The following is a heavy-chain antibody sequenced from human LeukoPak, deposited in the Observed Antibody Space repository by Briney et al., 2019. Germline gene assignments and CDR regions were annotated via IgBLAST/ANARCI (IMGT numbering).Heavy chain of an antibody. D-gene: IGHD3-16*01. J-gene: IGHJ4*02. V-gene: IGHV3-7*01. CDR3: VREAYYASGSPPTYYFDS. CDR2: IRQDGSEK. Sequence: PGGSLRLSCAASGSTFSSYWMSWVRQAPGKGLEWVANIRQDGSEKYYVDSVKGRFTISRDNSKSTLYLQMNSLRAEDTAVYYCVREAYYASGSPPTYYFDSWGQGTLVTVSS. CDR1: GSTFSSYW.